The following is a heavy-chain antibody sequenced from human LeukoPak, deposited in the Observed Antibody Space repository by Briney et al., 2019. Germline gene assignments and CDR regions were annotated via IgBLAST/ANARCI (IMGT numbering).Heavy chain of an antibody. Sequence: PSETLSLTCAVSGGSVSGYYWSWVRQSPGRGLEWVAYIHYSGRTNYNPSLKSRITLSLETSSNQISLEPKSVTSADTALYYCVRDSGYSSSWYVIDDDFDIWGQGTMVIVSA. D-gene: IGHD6-13*01. CDR3: VRDSGYSSSWYVIDDDFDI. V-gene: IGHV4-59*02. CDR2: IHYSGRT. CDR1: GGSVSGYY. J-gene: IGHJ3*02.